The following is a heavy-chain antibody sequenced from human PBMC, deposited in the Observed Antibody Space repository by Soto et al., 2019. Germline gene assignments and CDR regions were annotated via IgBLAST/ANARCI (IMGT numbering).Heavy chain of an antibody. Sequence: SETLSLTCAVSGGSISSDNWWSWVRQPPGKGLEWIGDIYHSGSTNYDSSLRGRVTISVDTSKNQFSLKLSSVTAADTAVYYCARGGIAAAAPPDYWGQGTLVTVSS. CDR1: GGSISSDNW. D-gene: IGHD6-13*01. CDR2: IYHSGST. CDR3: ARGGIAAAAPPDY. J-gene: IGHJ4*02. V-gene: IGHV4-4*02.